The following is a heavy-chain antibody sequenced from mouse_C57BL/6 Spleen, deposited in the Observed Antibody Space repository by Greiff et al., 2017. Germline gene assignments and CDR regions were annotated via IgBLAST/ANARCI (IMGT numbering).Heavy chain of an antibody. Sequence: QVQLQQSGPELVKPGASVKISCKASGYAFSSSWMNWVKQRPGKGLEWTGRIYPGDGDTNYNGKFKGKATLTADKSSSTAYMQLSSLTSEDSAVYFCAGSVVAPYAMDYWGQGTSVTVSS. CDR2: IYPGDGDT. V-gene: IGHV1-82*01. CDR1: GYAFSSSW. J-gene: IGHJ4*01. D-gene: IGHD1-1*01. CDR3: AGSVVAPYAMDY.